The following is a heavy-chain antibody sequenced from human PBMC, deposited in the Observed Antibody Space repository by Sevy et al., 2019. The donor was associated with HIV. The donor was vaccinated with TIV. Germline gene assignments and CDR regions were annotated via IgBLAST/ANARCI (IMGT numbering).Heavy chain of an antibody. Sequence: GSLRLSCAASGFTFSNYWMSWVRQAPGKGLEWVATIKKDGTEKYYVDSVRGRFTMSRENAKNSLYLQMNSLRVEDTALYYCARDCSSTTCLWGLDFWGQGTTVTVSS. J-gene: IGHJ6*02. CDR3: ARDCSSTTCLWGLDF. CDR2: IKKDGTEK. V-gene: IGHV3-7*03. D-gene: IGHD2-2*01. CDR1: GFTFSNYW.